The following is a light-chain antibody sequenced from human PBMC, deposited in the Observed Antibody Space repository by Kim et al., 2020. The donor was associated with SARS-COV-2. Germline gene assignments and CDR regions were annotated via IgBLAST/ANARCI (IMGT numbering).Light chain of an antibody. V-gene: IGKV4-1*01. Sequence: RATINCKSSQSVFYGPNNKNSLAWYQQKPGQPPKLLIYWASTRESGVPDRFIGSGSGTDFTLTISSLQAEDVAVYYRQHYYGPLTFGGGTKVDIK. CDR1: QSVFYGPNNKNS. CDR3: QHYYGPLT. CDR2: WAS. J-gene: IGKJ4*01.